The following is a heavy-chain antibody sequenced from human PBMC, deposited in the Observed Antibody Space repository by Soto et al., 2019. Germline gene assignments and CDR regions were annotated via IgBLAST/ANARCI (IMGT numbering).Heavy chain of an antibody. CDR1: GFTFSSYG. V-gene: IGHV3-33*01. CDR3: ARGVTMTPDY. D-gene: IGHD3-22*01. Sequence: GGSLRLSCAASGFTFSSYGMHWVRQAPGKGLEWVAVIWYDGSNKYYADSVKGRFTISRDNSKNTLYLQMSSLRAADSAIYYCARGVTMTPDYWGQGTLVTVSS. CDR2: IWYDGSNK. J-gene: IGHJ4*02.